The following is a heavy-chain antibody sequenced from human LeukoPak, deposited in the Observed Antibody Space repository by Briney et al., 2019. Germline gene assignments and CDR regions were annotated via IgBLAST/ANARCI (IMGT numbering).Heavy chain of an antibody. Sequence: ASVKVSFKVSGHTLTELSMHWVRQAPGKGLEWMGGFDPEDGETIYAQKFQGRVTMTEDTSTDTAYMELSSLRSEDTAVYYCATAGTTVTTWYPFDYWGQGTLVTVSS. CDR3: ATAGTTVTTWYPFDY. D-gene: IGHD4-17*01. V-gene: IGHV1-24*01. J-gene: IGHJ4*02. CDR1: GHTLTELS. CDR2: FDPEDGET.